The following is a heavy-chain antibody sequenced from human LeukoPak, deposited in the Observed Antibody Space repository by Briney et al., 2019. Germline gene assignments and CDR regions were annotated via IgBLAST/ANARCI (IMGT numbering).Heavy chain of an antibody. CDR3: ARGMFHGYCTDY. J-gene: IGHJ4*02. D-gene: IGHD3-3*01. CDR1: GFTFTNYW. CDR2: IKSDGITT. Sequence: RGSLRLSCAASGFTFTNYWIHWVRQAPGKGLMWVSRIKSDGITTNYADSVKGRFTISGDNAKNTVYLQMNSLRAEDTAVYFCARGMFHGYCTDYWGQGTWVPVSS. V-gene: IGHV3-74*01.